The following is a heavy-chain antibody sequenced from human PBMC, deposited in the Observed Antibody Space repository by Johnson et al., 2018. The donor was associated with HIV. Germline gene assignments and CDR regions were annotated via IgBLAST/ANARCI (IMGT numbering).Heavy chain of an antibody. Sequence: EVQLVESGGGLVQPGGSLRLSCAASGFTFSSYAMSWVRQAPGTGLEWVSAVRGSGGSTYYADSVKGRFTISRDNSKNTLYLQMKSLRAEDTAVYYCAREGGGAAAAGTSDAFDIWGQGTMVTVSS. CDR1: GFTFSSYA. CDR2: VRGSGGST. CDR3: AREGGGAAAAGTSDAFDI. J-gene: IGHJ3*02. D-gene: IGHD6-13*01. V-gene: IGHV3-23*04.